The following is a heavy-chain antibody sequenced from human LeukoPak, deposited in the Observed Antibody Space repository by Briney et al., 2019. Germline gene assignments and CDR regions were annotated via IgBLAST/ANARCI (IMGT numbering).Heavy chain of an antibody. V-gene: IGHV3-30*04. Sequence: GGSLRLSCAASGFIFSSYTMHWVRQAPGTGLEWVAVMSYDGSNEYYAESVKGRFTISRDNSMNTLSLQMNSLRVEDTAMYYRARKRRFNGGLDDPFDMWGQGTMVTVS. J-gene: IGHJ3*02. CDR1: GFIFSSYT. CDR3: ARKRRFNGGLDDPFDM. D-gene: IGHD3-16*01. CDR2: MSYDGSNE.